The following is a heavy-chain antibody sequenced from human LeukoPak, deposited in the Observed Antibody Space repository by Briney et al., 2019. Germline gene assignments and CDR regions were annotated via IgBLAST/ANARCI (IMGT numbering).Heavy chain of an antibody. CDR3: AKFITMIVDAFDI. V-gene: IGHV3-23*01. Sequence: GGSLRLSCAASGFTVSSNDMSWVRQAPGKGLEWVSAISGIGGSTYYADSVKGRFTISRDNSKNTLYLQMNSLGAEDTAVYYCAKFITMIVDAFDIWGQGTMVTVSS. J-gene: IGHJ3*02. D-gene: IGHD3-22*01. CDR2: ISGIGGST. CDR1: GFTVSSND.